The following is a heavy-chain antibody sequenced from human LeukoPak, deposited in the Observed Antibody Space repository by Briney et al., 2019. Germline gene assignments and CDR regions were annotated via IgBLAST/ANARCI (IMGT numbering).Heavy chain of an antibody. CDR2: KYYSGST. Sequence: SETLSLTCDVSGVSINTCCYYWTWIRQPPGKGLGWIGYKYYSGSTRYNSSLISRLNISLDSSKNQFSLRLASVTAADTAVYYCARGRSYGFDFDSWGPGTLVIVSS. CDR1: GVSINTCCYY. V-gene: IGHV4-61*01. D-gene: IGHD5-18*01. CDR3: ARGRSYGFDFDS. J-gene: IGHJ4*02.